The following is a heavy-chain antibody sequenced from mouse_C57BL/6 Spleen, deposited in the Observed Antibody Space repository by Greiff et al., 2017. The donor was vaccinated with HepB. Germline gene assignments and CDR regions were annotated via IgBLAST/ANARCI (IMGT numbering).Heavy chain of an antibody. J-gene: IGHJ2*01. Sequence: VQGVESGAELARPGASVKLSCKASGYTFTSYGISWVKQRTGQGLEWIGEIYPRSGNTYYNEKFKGKATLTADKSSSTAYMELRSLTSEDSAVYFCARWGDYGFDYWGQGTTLTVSS. CDR1: GYTFTSYG. D-gene: IGHD2-4*01. CDR2: IYPRSGNT. V-gene: IGHV1-81*01. CDR3: ARWGDYGFDY.